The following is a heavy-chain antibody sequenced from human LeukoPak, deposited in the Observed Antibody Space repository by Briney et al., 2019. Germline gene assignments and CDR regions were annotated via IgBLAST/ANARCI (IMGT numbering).Heavy chain of an antibody. J-gene: IGHJ4*02. CDR3: AKDRRYSSGWYIDY. D-gene: IGHD6-19*01. CDR2: ISGSGDST. CDR1: GFTFNSYA. V-gene: IGHV3-23*01. Sequence: GGSLRLSCAASGFTFNSYAMTWVRQAPGKGLEWVSGISGSGDSTYYADSVKGRFTISGDNSENTLYLQMNSLRAEDTAVYYCAKDRRYSSGWYIDYWGQGTLVTVSS.